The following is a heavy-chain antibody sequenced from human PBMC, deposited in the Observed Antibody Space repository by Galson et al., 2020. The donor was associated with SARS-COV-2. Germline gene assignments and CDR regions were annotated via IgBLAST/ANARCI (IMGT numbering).Heavy chain of an antibody. D-gene: IGHD6-13*01. CDR1: GYTLTELS. Sequence: ASVKVSCKVSGYTLTELSMHWVRQAPGKGLEWMGGFDPEDGETIYAQKFQGRVTMTEDTSTDTAYMELSSLRSEDTAVYYCATAPGIAAADTNWFDPWGQGTLVTVSS. J-gene: IGHJ5*02. CDR3: ATAPGIAAADTNWFDP. V-gene: IGHV1-24*01. CDR2: FDPEDGET.